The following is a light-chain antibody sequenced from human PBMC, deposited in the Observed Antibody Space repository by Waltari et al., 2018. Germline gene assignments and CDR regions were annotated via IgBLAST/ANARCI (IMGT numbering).Light chain of an antibody. V-gene: IGKV3-15*01. CDR1: QSVSSN. Sequence: EIVMTQSPATLSVSPGEKATLSCRASQSVSSNLAWYQQKPGQAPRLLINGASTRATGIPARFSGSGSGTEFTLTISSLQSEDFAVYYCQQYSNRLTFGGGTKVEIK. CDR3: QQYSNRLT. J-gene: IGKJ4*01. CDR2: GAS.